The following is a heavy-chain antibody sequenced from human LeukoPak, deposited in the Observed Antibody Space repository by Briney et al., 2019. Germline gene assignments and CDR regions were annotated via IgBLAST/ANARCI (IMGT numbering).Heavy chain of an antibody. D-gene: IGHD5-12*01. J-gene: IGHJ4*02. CDR1: GYTFTGYY. Sequence: GSVKVSCKASGYTFTGYYMHWVRQAPGQGLEWMGWINPNSGGTNYAQKFQGRVTMTRDTSISTAYMELSRLRSDDTAVYYCARGRQWLRYLDYWGQGTLVTVSS. V-gene: IGHV1-2*02. CDR2: INPNSGGT. CDR3: ARGRQWLRYLDY.